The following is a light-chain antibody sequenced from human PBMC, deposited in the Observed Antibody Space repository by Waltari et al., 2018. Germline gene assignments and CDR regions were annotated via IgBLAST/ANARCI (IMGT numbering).Light chain of an antibody. J-gene: IGKJ1*01. CDR3: QQYGTSLST. CDR1: QSVTNNY. Sequence: EIVLTQSPGTLSLSPGERATLSCRASQSVTNNYLAWNQQKRGQAPRALIYGASSRASGVPDRFSGSGSGTDFTLTISRLEPEDFAVYYCQQYGTSLSTFGQGTRVEIK. CDR2: GAS. V-gene: IGKV3-20*01.